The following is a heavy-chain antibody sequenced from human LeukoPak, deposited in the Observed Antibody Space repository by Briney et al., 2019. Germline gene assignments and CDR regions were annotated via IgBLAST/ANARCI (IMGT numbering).Heavy chain of an antibody. Sequence: TPSETLSLTCTVSGDSISSYYWSWIRQPPGKGLEWIGYIYYTGSTNYNPPLKSRVTILVDTSKNQFSLKLSSVTAADTAVYYCARVGDWNDLVYWGQGILVTVSS. CDR1: GDSISSYY. D-gene: IGHD1-1*01. CDR3: ARVGDWNDLVY. V-gene: IGHV4-59*01. J-gene: IGHJ4*02. CDR2: IYYTGST.